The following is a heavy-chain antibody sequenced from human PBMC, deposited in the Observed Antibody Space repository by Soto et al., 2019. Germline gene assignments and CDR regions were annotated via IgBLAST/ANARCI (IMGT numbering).Heavy chain of an antibody. CDR1: GFSFHNFA. Sequence: GGSLRLSCVASGFSFHNFAMRWVRQAPGKGLEWVCSISARSTVTYCAGFARGRFTISRDNSKNTVYLQMNSLTAEDTATYYCANVFHDSGRNLFGVDFWAQGTTVTVS. CDR2: ISARSTVT. V-gene: IGHV3-23*01. J-gene: IGHJ6*02. CDR3: ANVFHDSGRNLFGVDF. D-gene: IGHD3-10*01.